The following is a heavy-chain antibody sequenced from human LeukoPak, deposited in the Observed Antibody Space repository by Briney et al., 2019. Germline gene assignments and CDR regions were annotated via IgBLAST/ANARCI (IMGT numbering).Heavy chain of an antibody. CDR3: AKGGNGSYVY. J-gene: IGHJ4*02. Sequence: PGGSLRLSCAASGFTFSSYAMSWVRQAPGKGLEWVSLISGSGGSTYHADSVKGRFTISRDNSKNTLYLQLNSLRAEDTAVFYRAKGGNGSYVYWGQGTLVTVSS. CDR1: GFTFSSYA. V-gene: IGHV3-23*01. D-gene: IGHD3-16*01. CDR2: ISGSGGST.